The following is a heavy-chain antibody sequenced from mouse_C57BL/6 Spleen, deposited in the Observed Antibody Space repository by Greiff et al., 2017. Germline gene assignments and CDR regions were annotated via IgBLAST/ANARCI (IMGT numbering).Heavy chain of an antibody. D-gene: IGHD2-4*01. CDR2: IYPRSGNT. V-gene: IGHV1-81*01. CDR1: GYTFTSYG. CDR3: ARKADDYPAWVTY. J-gene: IGHJ3*01. Sequence: VQLQQSGAELARPGASVKLSCKASGYTFTSYGISWVKQRTGQGLEWIGEIYPRSGNTYYNEKFKGKATLTADKSSSTAYMELRSLTSEVSAVYVCARKADDYPAWVTYWGKGTLVTVSA.